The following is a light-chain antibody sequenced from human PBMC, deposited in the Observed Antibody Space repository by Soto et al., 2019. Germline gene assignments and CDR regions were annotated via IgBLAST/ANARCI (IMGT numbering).Light chain of an antibody. CDR1: QNIRSS. Sequence: EVVMTQSPASLSASPGERVTLSCRASQNIRSSLAWYQQRPGQAPRLLIYDASTRATGIPPRFSGGGSGTEFTVTISRLQSEDFAIYYCQKYDIWPPYTFGQGTKVDNK. J-gene: IGKJ2*01. V-gene: IGKV3-15*01. CDR3: QKYDIWPPYT. CDR2: DAS.